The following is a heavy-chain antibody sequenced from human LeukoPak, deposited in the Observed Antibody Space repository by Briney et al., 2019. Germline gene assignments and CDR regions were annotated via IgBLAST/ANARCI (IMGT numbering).Heavy chain of an antibody. V-gene: IGHV4-59*01. J-gene: IGHJ3*02. CDR2: IYYSGST. D-gene: IGHD1-26*01. CDR3: AREMIVGPTFDI. Sequence: SETLSLTCTVPGGSISSYYWSWIRQPPGKGLEWIGYIYYSGSTNYNPSLKSRVTISVDTSKNQFSLKLSSVTAADTAVYYCAREMIVGPTFDIWGQGTMVTVSS. CDR1: GGSISSYY.